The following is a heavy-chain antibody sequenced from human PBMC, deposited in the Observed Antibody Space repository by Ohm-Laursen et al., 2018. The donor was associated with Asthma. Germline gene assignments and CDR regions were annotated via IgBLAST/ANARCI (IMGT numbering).Heavy chain of an antibody. Sequence: SLRLSCAASGFPFNTSWMTWVRQVPGKGLEWVANIKPDGTENAYLDSVDGRFTISRDNAKNSLYLQMNSLRAEDTAVYYCATGHRAAAGTDYWGQGTLVTVSS. CDR3: ATGHRAAAGTDY. CDR2: IKPDGTEN. V-gene: IGHV3-7*05. CDR1: GFPFNTSW. J-gene: IGHJ4*02. D-gene: IGHD6-13*01.